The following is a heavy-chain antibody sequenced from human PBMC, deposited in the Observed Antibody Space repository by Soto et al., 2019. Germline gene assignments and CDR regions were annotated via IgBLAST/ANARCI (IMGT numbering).Heavy chain of an antibody. Sequence: ISGEGRVYSVTSYWIAWVHQINGKGLEWMGIIYPGDSDTRYSPSFQGQVTISADKSISTAYLQWSSLKASDTAMYYCASRAPTYYYDSSGIGAFDIWGKGTMVIVSS. CDR3: ASRAPTYYYDSSGIGAFDI. CDR2: IYPGDSDT. V-gene: IGHV5-51*07. D-gene: IGHD3-22*01. CDR1: VYSVTSYW. J-gene: IGHJ3*02.